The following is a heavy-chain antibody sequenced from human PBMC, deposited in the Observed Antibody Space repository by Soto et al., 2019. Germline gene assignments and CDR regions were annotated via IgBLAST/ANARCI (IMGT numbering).Heavy chain of an antibody. CDR1: GGSISGGGYY. CDR2: ITDSRST. J-gene: IGHJ5*02. CDR3: AKDPLSGSFDP. Sequence: SETLSLTCTVSGGSISGGGYYWSWIRQHPGKGLEWIGFITDSRSTYYNPSLKSRVTISVDTSRNQFSLNLNSVTAADTAVYYCAKDPLSGSFDPWGQGTLLTVSS. V-gene: IGHV4-31*03.